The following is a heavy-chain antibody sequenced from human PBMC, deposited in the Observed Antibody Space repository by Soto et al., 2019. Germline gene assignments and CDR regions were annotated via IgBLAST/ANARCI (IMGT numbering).Heavy chain of an antibody. V-gene: IGHV3-21*01. D-gene: IGHD3-10*01. CDR1: GFTFRSYS. J-gene: IGHJ6*02. CDR3: ARGSTGYYYGMDV. CDR2: ISSSSSYI. Sequence: GGSLRLSCAASGFTFRSYSINWGRPARGKGLEWVSSISSSSSYIYYADSVKGRFTISRDNAKNLLYLQMNSLRAEDTAVYYCARGSTGYYYGMDVWGHGTTGTVAS.